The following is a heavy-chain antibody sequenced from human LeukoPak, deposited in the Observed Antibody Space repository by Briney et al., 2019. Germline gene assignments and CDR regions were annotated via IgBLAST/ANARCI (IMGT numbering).Heavy chain of an antibody. CDR2: IYYSGST. Sequence: SETLSLTCTVSGGSISSSSYYWGWIRQPPGKGLEWIGSIYYSGSTYYNPSLKSRVTISVDTSKNQFSPKLSSVTAADTAVYYCVRQLETDYWGQGTLVTVSS. D-gene: IGHD6-6*01. J-gene: IGHJ4*02. CDR3: VRQLETDY. V-gene: IGHV4-39*07. CDR1: GGSISSSSYY.